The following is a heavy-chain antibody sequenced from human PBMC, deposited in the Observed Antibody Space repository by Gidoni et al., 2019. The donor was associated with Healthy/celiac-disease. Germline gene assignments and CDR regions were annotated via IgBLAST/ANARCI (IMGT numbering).Heavy chain of an antibody. CDR2: ISSSSSTI. J-gene: IGHJ3*02. CDR3: ASYSSSWYGNHAFDI. D-gene: IGHD6-13*01. Sequence: GLEWVSYISSSSSTIYYADSVKGRFTISRDNAKNSLYLQMNSLRDEDTAVYYCASYSSSWYGNHAFDIWGQGTMVTVSS. V-gene: IGHV3-48*02.